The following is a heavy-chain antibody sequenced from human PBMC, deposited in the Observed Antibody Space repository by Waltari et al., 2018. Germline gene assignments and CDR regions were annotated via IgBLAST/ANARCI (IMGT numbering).Heavy chain of an antibody. CDR3: ARDFQGDSSGFYYDDAFDI. CDR1: GFTFSTYS. J-gene: IGHJ3*02. Sequence: EVQLVESGGGLVKPGGSLRLSCAASGFTFSTYSMNWVRQAPGKGLEWVSSISSSSYIYYADSVKGRFTISRDNAKNSLYLQMNSLRAEDTAVYYCARDFQGDSSGFYYDDAFDIWGQGTMVTVSS. D-gene: IGHD3-22*01. CDR2: ISSSSYI. V-gene: IGHV3-21*01.